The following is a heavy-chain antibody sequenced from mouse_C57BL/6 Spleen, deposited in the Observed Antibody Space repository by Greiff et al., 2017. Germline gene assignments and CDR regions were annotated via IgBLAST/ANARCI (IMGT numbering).Heavy chain of an antibody. Sequence: VQLKESGPELVKPGASVKISCKASGYSFTDYNMNWVKQSNGQSLEWIGVINPNYGTTSYNQKFKGKATLTVDQSSSTAYMQLKSLTSEDSAVYYCANYYYGSIYYAMDYWGQGTSVTVSS. CDR1: GYSFTDYN. D-gene: IGHD1-1*01. V-gene: IGHV1-39*01. CDR2: INPNYGTT. J-gene: IGHJ4*01. CDR3: ANYYYGSIYYAMDY.